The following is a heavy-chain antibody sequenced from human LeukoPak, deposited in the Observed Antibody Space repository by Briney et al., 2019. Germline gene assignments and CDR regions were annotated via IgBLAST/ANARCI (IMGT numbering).Heavy chain of an antibody. CDR1: GFTFSRYW. J-gene: IGHJ4*02. D-gene: IGHD6-19*01. Sequence: GGSLRLSCAASGFTFSRYWMNWVRQAPGKGLEWVANIKEDGSEKDYVDSVKGRFTISRDNAKNSLYLQMNSLRAEDTAVYYCARSRAGGAVAVRFDYWGQGTLVTVSS. CDR3: ARSRAGGAVAVRFDY. CDR2: IKEDGSEK. V-gene: IGHV3-7*03.